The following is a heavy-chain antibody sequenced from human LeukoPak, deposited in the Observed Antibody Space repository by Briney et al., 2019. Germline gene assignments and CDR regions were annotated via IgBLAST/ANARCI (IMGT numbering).Heavy chain of an antibody. CDR2: IIPIFGTA. CDR1: GYTFTSYY. D-gene: IGHD4-17*01. J-gene: IGHJ6*02. V-gene: IGHV1-69*13. CDR3: AREDYEMDYYYGMDV. Sequence: GASVKVSCKASGYTFTSYYMHWVRQAPGQGLEWMGGIIPIFGTANYAQKFQGRVTITADESTSTAYMELSSLRSEDTAVYYCAREDYEMDYYYGMDVWGQGTTVTVSS.